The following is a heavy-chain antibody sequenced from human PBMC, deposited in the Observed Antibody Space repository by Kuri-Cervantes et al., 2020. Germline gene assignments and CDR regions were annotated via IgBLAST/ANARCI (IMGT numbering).Heavy chain of an antibody. CDR1: GGSFSGYY. D-gene: IGHD3-22*01. CDR2: IYYSGST. J-gene: IGHJ4*02. CDR3: ASLYYYDTTH. V-gene: IGHV4-34*01. Sequence: SETLSLTCAVYGGSFSGYYWSWICQPPGKGLEWIGSIYYSGSTYYNPSLKSRVTISVDTSKNQFSLNLSSVTAADTAMYYCASLYYYDTTHWGQGTLVTVSS.